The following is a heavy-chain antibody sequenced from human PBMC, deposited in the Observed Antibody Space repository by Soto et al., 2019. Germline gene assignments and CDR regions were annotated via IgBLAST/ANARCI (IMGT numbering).Heavy chain of an antibody. CDR3: ARARKVTSSSGFGY. CDR1: GFTFSSYG. V-gene: IGHV3-33*01. CDR2: IWYDGSNK. Sequence: QVQLVESGGGVVQPGRSLRLSCAASGFTFSSYGMHWVRQAPGKGLGWVAVIWYDGSNKYYADSVKGRFTISRDNSKNTLYLQMNSLRAEDTAVYYCARARKVTSSSGFGYWGQGTLVTVSS. J-gene: IGHJ4*02. D-gene: IGHD6-6*01.